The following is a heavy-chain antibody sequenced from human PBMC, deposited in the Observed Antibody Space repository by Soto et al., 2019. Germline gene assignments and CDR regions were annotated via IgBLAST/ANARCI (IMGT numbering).Heavy chain of an antibody. Sequence: LRLSCAASGFAFSTYAMTWVRQAPGKGLEWVSVISGSGGSSYYAASVKGRFTISRDNSKNTLYLQMNGLRAEDTALYYCAKVTKRAAAGRYEYYKYGMDVWGQGTTVTVSS. CDR2: ISGSGGSS. CDR3: AKVTKRAAAGRYEYYKYGMDV. CDR1: GFAFSTYA. V-gene: IGHV3-23*01. D-gene: IGHD6-13*01. J-gene: IGHJ6*02.